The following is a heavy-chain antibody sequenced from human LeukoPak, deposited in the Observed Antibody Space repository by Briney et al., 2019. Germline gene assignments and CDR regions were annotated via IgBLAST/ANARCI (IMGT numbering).Heavy chain of an antibody. D-gene: IGHD2-2*03. CDR2: ISGSGGGT. CDR3: AKDLMDIVVVPAAMAVGGYFDY. V-gene: IGHV3-23*01. Sequence: AISGSGGGTYYADWVKGRFTISRDNSKNTLYLQMNSLRAEDTAVYYCAKDLMDIVVVPAAMAVGGYFDYWGQGTLVTVSS. J-gene: IGHJ4*02.